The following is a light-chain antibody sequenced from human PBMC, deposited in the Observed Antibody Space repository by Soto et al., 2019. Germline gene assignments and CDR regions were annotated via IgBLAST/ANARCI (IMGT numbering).Light chain of an antibody. CDR3: SSYTSSSTLMV. CDR2: DVS. V-gene: IGLV2-14*01. J-gene: IGLJ2*01. CDR1: SSDVGGYNY. Sequence: QSVLTQPASVSGSPGRSITISCTGTSSDVGGYNYVSWYQQHPARAPKLMIYDVSDRPSGVSNRFSGSKSGNTSSLTISGLQAEDEADYYCSSYTSSSTLMVFGGGTKLTVL.